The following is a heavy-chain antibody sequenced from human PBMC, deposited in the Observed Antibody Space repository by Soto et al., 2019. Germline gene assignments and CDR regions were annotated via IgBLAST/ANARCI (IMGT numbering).Heavy chain of an antibody. J-gene: IGHJ3*02. CDR2: IIPIFGTA. CDR3: ARAMRGVGGAFDI. D-gene: IGHD3-10*02. V-gene: IGHV1-69*13. CDR1: GGTFSSYA. Sequence: AASVKVSCKASGGTFSSYAISWVRQAPGQGLEWMGGIIPIFGTANYAQKFRGRVTITADESTSTAYMELSSLRSEDTAVYYCARAMRGVGGAFDIWGQGTMVTVSS.